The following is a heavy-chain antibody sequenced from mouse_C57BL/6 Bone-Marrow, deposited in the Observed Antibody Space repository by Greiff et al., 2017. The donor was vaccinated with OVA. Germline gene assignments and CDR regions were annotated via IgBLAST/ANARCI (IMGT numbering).Heavy chain of an antibody. J-gene: IGHJ1*03. CDR1: GYTFTDYY. D-gene: IGHD1-1*01. V-gene: IGHV1-75*01. CDR3: ANAVVATYWYFDV. Sequence: QVQLQQSGPELVKPGASVKISCKASGYTFTDYYINWVKQRPGQGLEWIGWIFPGSGSTYYNEKFKGKATLTVDKSSSTAYMLLSSLTSEDSAVYFCANAVVATYWYFDVWGTGTTVTVSS. CDR2: IFPGSGST.